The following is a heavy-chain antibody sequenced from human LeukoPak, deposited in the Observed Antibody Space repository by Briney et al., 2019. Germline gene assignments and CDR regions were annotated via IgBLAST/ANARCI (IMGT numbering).Heavy chain of an antibody. CDR3: ARDIWAYSNYVFNYYYYYIDV. CDR2: ISSSSSYI. V-gene: IGHV3-21*01. D-gene: IGHD4-11*01. Sequence: GGSLRLSCAASGFTFSSYSMNWVRQAPGKGLEWVSSISSSSSYIYYADSVKGRFTISRDNAKNSLYPQMNSLRAEDTAVYYCARDIWAYSNYVFNYYYYYIDVWDKGTTVTVSS. J-gene: IGHJ6*03. CDR1: GFTFSSYS.